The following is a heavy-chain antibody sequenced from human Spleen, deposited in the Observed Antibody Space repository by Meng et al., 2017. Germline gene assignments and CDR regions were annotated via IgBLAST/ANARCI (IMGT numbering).Heavy chain of an antibody. D-gene: IGHD6-19*01. CDR2: IYNSGTT. J-gene: IGHJ4*02. Sequence: GSLRLSCTVSGGSVSSGYYYWNWIRQPPGKGLEWIGYIYNSGTTNYNPSLKSRVTIAIDRSKNQFSLKLSSVTAADTAVYYCASWIYSCGWQWGQGTLVTVSS. V-gene: IGHV4-61*01. CDR1: GGSVSSGYYY. CDR3: ASWIYSCGWQ.